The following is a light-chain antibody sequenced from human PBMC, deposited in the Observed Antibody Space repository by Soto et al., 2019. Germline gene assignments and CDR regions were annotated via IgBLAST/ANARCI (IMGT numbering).Light chain of an antibody. CDR3: QQYKSYPLT. V-gene: IGKV1-5*03. J-gene: IGKJ4*01. CDR2: KAS. Sequence: DITMTQSPSTLSASVGDRVTITCRASQSISSWLAWYQQKPGKAPKLLIYKASSLESGVPSRFSGSGSGTEFTLTISSLQPDDFATYNCQQYKSYPLTFGGGTKVEIK. CDR1: QSISSW.